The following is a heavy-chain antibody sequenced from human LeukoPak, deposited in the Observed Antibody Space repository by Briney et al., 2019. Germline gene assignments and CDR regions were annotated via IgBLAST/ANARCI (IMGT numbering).Heavy chain of an antibody. CDR2: IDQDGREK. CDR3: ARGRYLDWLPYFFDY. D-gene: IGHD3-9*01. J-gene: IGHJ4*02. Sequence: PGGSLRLSCAASGFTFTIYWMSWVRQAPGKGLERVANIDQDGREKSFVDSVRGRFSISRDNAKNTLYLQMNSLRVEDTAVYYCARGRYLDWLPYFFDYWGQGTLVTVSS. CDR1: GFTFTIYW. V-gene: IGHV3-7*01.